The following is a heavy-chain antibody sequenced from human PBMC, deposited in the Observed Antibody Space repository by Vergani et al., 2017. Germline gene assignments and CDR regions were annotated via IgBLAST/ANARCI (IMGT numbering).Heavy chain of an antibody. Sequence: QVQLVQSGVEVKKPGASVKVSCKASGYTFTSYGISWVRQAPGQGLEWMGWINTYNGNTNHAQKVQGRVTMTTDTSTRTAYMELRSLRSDDTAVYYCARDLRMTPFYGLDVWGQGTTVTVSS. CDR3: ARDLRMTPFYGLDV. V-gene: IGHV1-18*01. CDR2: INTYNGNT. CDR1: GYTFTSYG. D-gene: IGHD2-8*01. J-gene: IGHJ6*02.